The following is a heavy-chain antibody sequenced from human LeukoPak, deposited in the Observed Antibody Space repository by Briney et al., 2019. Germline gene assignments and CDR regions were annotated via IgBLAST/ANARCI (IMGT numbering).Heavy chain of an antibody. Sequence: GGSLRLSCAASGFTFSDYYMSWIRQAPGKGLEWVSYISSSGSTIYYADSVKGRFTISRDNAKNSLYLQMNSLRAEDTAVYYCARDRHYYASGNYGSYYYYGMDVWGRGTTVTVSS. V-gene: IGHV3-11*04. D-gene: IGHD3-10*01. J-gene: IGHJ6*02. CDR2: ISSSGSTI. CDR3: ARDRHYYASGNYGSYYYYGMDV. CDR1: GFTFSDYY.